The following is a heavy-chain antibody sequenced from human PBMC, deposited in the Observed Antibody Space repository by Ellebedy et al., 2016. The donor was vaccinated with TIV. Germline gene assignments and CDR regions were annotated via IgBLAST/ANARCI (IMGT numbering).Heavy chain of an antibody. Sequence: GESLKISCAASEFTFNWHGMHWVRQTPGKGLQWVAGIPHDGRNEDYADSVRGRFTISRDNSKNTLYLQMNSLRLEDTAVYYCARARINQLYGFDIWGQGTMVTVSS. D-gene: IGHD1-14*01. CDR2: IPHDGRNE. V-gene: IGHV3-30*01. J-gene: IGHJ3*02. CDR1: EFTFNWHG. CDR3: ARARINQLYGFDI.